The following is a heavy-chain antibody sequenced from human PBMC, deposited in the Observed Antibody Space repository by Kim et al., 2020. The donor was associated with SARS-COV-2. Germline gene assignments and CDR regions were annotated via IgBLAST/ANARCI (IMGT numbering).Heavy chain of an antibody. J-gene: IGHJ4*02. V-gene: IGHV3-23*01. D-gene: IGHD5-12*01. CDR1: GFTFSSYA. Sequence: GGSLRLSCAASGFTFSSYAMSWVRQPPGKGLDWVSAISGSVGSTNYPDSVKGRFTISRDNSKNTLYLQMNSLRAEDTAVYYCAKALGEWLRLGDFDYWGQGTLVTVSS. CDR2: ISGSVGST. CDR3: AKALGEWLRLGDFDY.